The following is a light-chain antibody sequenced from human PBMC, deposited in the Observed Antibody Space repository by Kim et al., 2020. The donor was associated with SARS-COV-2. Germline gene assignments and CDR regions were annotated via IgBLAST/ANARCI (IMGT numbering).Light chain of an antibody. CDR2: KDS. Sequence: SYELTQPPSVSVSPGQTARITCSGDALPKQYAYWYQQKAGQAPVLVIYKDSERPAGIPERFSGSSSGTTVTLTISGVQAEDEADYYCQSADSSGTEGVFGGGTKLTVL. J-gene: IGLJ2*01. CDR3: QSADSSGTEGV. V-gene: IGLV3-25*03. CDR1: ALPKQY.